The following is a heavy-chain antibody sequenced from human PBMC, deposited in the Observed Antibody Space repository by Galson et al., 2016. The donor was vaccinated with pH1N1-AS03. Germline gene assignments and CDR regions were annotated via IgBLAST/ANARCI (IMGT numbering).Heavy chain of an antibody. CDR1: GFTFSSYG. CDR2: ISYDGSNK. V-gene: IGHV3-30*18. J-gene: IGHJ3*02. D-gene: IGHD4-23*01. Sequence: SLRLSCAASGFTFSSYGMHWVRQAPGKGLEWVTFISYDGSNKEYADSVKGRFTISRDNYKNTLYLQMNSLRGEDTAVYYCTKGYLTSTAVSARDGLDIWGQGTMVTVSS. CDR3: TKGYLTSTAVSARDGLDI.